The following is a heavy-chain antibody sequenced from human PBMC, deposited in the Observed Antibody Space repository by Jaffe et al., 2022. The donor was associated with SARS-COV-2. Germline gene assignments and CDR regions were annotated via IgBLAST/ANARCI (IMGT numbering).Heavy chain of an antibody. V-gene: IGHV3-23*01. Sequence: EVQLLESGGGLVQPGGSLRLSCAASGFTFSNFAMNWVRQAPGRGLEWVSAISTSSSITYYADFVKGRFTISRDNSKSALYLQMNTLRAEDTAVYYCAKVPTLAPNYGDPEYYFDYWGQGTLVTVSS. CDR2: ISTSSSIT. CDR3: AKVPTLAPNYGDPEYYFDY. J-gene: IGHJ4*02. CDR1: GFTFSNFA. D-gene: IGHD4-17*01.